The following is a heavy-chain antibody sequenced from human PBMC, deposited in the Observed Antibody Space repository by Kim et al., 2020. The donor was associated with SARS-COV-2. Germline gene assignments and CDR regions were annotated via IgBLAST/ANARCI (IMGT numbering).Heavy chain of an antibody. D-gene: IGHD4-4*01. CDR3: ARHQGYSWYGS. Sequence: GESLKISCKGSGYSFSNYWIGWVRQMPGKGLEWMGIIYPGDSDTRYSPAFQGQVTISADKSISTAYLQWSSLKASDTASYYCARHQGYSWYGSWGQGTLVTASS. V-gene: IGHV5-51*01. CDR1: GYSFSNYW. J-gene: IGHJ5*01. CDR2: IYPGDSDT.